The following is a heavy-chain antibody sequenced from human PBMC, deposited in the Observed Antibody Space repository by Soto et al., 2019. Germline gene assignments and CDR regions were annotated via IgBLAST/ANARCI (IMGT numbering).Heavy chain of an antibody. Sequence: QVQLQESGPGLVEPSQTLSLNCTVSGASISSGDFYWSWVRQSPDKGLEWIGHLSYNGRSYYNPSLKSRVTISVDPSNNQFSVKPTSVIPADTAVYFCTRSGKSLLDYWGEGALVAVSA. D-gene: IGHD1-26*01. CDR1: GASISSGDFY. J-gene: IGHJ4*02. CDR3: TRSGKSLLDY. V-gene: IGHV4-30-4*01. CDR2: LSYNGRS.